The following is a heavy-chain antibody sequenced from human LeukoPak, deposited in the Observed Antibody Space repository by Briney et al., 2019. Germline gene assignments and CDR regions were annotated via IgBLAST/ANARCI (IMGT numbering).Heavy chain of an antibody. J-gene: IGHJ4*02. CDR3: ARGLRYFEPGDY. CDR1: GYSFSSYW. V-gene: IGHV5-51*01. CDR2: IHPGDSDT. D-gene: IGHD3-9*01. Sequence: GASLKICCKGSGYSFSSYWLGLVREMPGKRLEWMGIIHPGDSDTRYRPSFQGEATISADKSISTANLQWSILNASDTAIYYWARGLRYFEPGDYWGQGTLVTVS.